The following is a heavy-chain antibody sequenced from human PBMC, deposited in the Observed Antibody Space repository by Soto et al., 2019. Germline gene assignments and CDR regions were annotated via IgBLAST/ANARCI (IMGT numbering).Heavy chain of an antibody. Sequence: SQTLSLTCVISGDTVSTNTAAWNWIRQSPSRGLEWLGRIYYKSRWYNDYSESLKSRIAIIPDTSRNQFSLQLNSVIPEDTAVYYCARDWGYDPDPTYYYGMDVWGQGTKVTVYS. CDR1: GDTVSTNTAA. D-gene: IGHD5-12*01. CDR3: ARDWGYDPDPTYYYGMDV. J-gene: IGHJ6*02. V-gene: IGHV6-1*01. CDR2: IYYKSRWYN.